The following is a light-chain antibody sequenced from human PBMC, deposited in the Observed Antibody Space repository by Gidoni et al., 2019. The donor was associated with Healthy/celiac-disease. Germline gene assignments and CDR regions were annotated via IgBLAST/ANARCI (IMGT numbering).Light chain of an antibody. Sequence: EIVLTQSPGTLSLSPVERATPSCRSSQSVSSSHLAWYQQKPGQAPRLLIYGASSRATGIPDRFSGSGSGTDFTLTISRLEPEDFAVYYCQQYGSSLWTFGQGTKVEIK. V-gene: IGKV3-20*01. CDR1: QSVSSSH. CDR2: GAS. CDR3: QQYGSSLWT. J-gene: IGKJ1*01.